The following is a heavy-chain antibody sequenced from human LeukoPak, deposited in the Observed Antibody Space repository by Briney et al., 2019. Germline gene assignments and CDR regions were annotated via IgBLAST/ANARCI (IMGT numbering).Heavy chain of an antibody. J-gene: IGHJ6*03. D-gene: IGHD3-10*01. CDR3: ARHRYYYRSGSYYGAPYYMDV. CDR2: IYYSGST. V-gene: IGHV4-59*08. Sequence: PSETLSLTCTVSRGSISRYYWSWIRQPPGKGLEWIGYIYYSGSTNYNPSLKSPVTISVDTSKNQFSLKLSSVTAADTAVYYCARHRYYYRSGSYYGAPYYMDVWGKGTTVTISS. CDR1: RGSISRYY.